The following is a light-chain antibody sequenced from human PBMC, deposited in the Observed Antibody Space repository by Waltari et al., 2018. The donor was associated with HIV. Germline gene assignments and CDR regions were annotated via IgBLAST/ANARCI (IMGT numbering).Light chain of an antibody. CDR2: SNN. Sequence: QSVLTQPPSVSGAPGQRVTISCTGGRSNIGAPFDVHWYQQLPGRPPKLVISSNNIRPSGVPDRFSGSRSATSASLTITDLQAADEADYYCQSYDSDQREFFFGGGTKLTVL. V-gene: IGLV1-40*01. CDR1: RSNIGAPFD. CDR3: QSYDSDQREFF. J-gene: IGLJ2*01.